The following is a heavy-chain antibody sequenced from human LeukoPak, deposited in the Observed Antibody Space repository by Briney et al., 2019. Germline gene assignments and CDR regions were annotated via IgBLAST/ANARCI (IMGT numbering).Heavy chain of an antibody. J-gene: IGHJ4*02. CDR2: IYPGGST. CDR1: GYSITSGYY. D-gene: IGHD2-15*01. Sequence: SETLSLTCRVSGYSITSGYYWGWIRQPPGKGLEWIGSIYPGGSTYYNLSLKSRVTISVDTSKNQFSLKLSSVTAADTAVYYCARVRDSLFVDYWGQGTLVTVSS. CDR3: ARVRDSLFVDY. V-gene: IGHV4-38-2*02.